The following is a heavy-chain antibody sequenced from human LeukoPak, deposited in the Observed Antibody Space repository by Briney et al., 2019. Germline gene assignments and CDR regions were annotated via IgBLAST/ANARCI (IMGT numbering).Heavy chain of an antibody. D-gene: IGHD2-21*01. CDR3: AKTARAYEY. CDR2: IGGSGRDI. Sequence: PGGSLRPSCVASGFTFSDSYMSWVRQTPERGLECNSYIGGSGRDIKYADSVKGRFTISRDNAKNALYLQMNSLRAEDTAVYYCAKTARAYEYWGQGTQVTVSS. CDR1: GFTFSDSY. V-gene: IGHV3-11*01. J-gene: IGHJ4*02.